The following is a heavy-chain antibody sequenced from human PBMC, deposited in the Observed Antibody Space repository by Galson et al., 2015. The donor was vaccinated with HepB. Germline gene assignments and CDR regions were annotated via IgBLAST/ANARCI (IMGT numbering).Heavy chain of an antibody. Sequence: CAISGDSVSSNTAAWYWIRQSPSRGLEWLGRTYYRSKWYLEYEVSVKSRITVSPDTSKNHFTLQLNSVSPEDTAIYYCARDSSIGLDALDVWGQGTMVTVSS. CDR1: GDSVSSNTAA. CDR3: ARDSSIGLDALDV. V-gene: IGHV6-1*01. J-gene: IGHJ3*01. CDR2: TYYRSKWYL.